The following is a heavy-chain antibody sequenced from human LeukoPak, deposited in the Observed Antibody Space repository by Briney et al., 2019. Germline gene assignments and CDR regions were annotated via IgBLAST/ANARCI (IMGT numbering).Heavy chain of an antibody. V-gene: IGHV4-34*01. CDR1: GGSFSGYY. D-gene: IGHD2-21*02. CDR3: ARSSYCGGDYYSFVEGK. CDR2: INHSGST. J-gene: IGHJ1*01. Sequence: PSETLSLTCAVYGGSFSGYYWSWIRQPPGKGLEWIGEINHSGSTNYNPSLKRRVTISVDTSKNQFSLKLTSVTAADTAVYYCARSSYCGGDYYSFVEGKWGQGTLVPVSS.